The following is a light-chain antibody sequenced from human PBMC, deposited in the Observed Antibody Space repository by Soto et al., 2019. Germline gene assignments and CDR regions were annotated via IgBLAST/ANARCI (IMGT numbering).Light chain of an antibody. V-gene: IGKV3-20*01. J-gene: IGKJ5*01. CDR2: AAS. Sequence: SQSVSSSHLAWDQHKPGQAPRLLIYAASSRATGSPDRFSGGGSGTDFTLTISRLEPEHFAVYYCQQYVYSPITFGQGTRLEIK. CDR1: QSVSSSH. CDR3: QQYVYSPIT.